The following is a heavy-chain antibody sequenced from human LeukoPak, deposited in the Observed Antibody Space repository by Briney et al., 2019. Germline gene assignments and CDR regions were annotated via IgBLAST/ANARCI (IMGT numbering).Heavy chain of an antibody. CDR2: IRYDGSNT. J-gene: IGHJ4*02. D-gene: IGHD3-22*01. CDR1: GFIFSSYG. Sequence: GGSLRLSCAASGFIFSSYGMHWVRQAPGKGLEWVAFIRYDGSNTYYADSVKGRFTISRDNSKNTLYLQMNSLRAEDTAVYYCAKEEAYYYDSSGYHYRMLDYWGQGTLVTVSS. V-gene: IGHV3-30*02. CDR3: AKEEAYYYDSSGYHYRMLDY.